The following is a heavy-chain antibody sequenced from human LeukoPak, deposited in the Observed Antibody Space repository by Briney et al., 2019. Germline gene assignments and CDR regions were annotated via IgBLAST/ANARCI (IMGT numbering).Heavy chain of an antibody. CDR2: IYYSGST. J-gene: IGHJ4*02. D-gene: IGHD2-21*02. CDR3: ARRDDFFDY. CDR1: GGSMSPYH. Sequence: SETLSLTCTVSGGSMSPYHWGWIRQPPGKGLEWTGYIYYSGSTNYNPSLKSRVTISVDTSKNQFSLKLSSVTAADTAVYYCARRDDFFDYWGQGTLVTVSS. V-gene: IGHV4-59*08.